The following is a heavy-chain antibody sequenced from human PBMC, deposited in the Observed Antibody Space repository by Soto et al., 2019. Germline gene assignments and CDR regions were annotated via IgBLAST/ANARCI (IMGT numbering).Heavy chain of an antibody. J-gene: IGHJ4*02. V-gene: IGHV4-39*01. CDR1: GSSITSRSYY. Sequence: QLKLQESGPGLVKPSETLSLTCSVSGSSITSRSYYWGWIRQPPEGGLEWFGAIDYSGTTYYNPSLRSRVIISADTPKNQFFLKLTSVTAADSAVYYCARLEMAGPNVIDYWGQVALVTVSS. CDR3: ARLEMAGPNVIDY. D-gene: IGHD1-1*01. CDR2: IDYSGTT.